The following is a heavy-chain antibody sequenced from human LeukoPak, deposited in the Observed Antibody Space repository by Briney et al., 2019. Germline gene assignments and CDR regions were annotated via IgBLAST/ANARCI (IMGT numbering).Heavy chain of an antibody. V-gene: IGHV5-51*01. Sequence: GESLQISCKGSGYSFTSYWIGWVRQMPGKGLEWMGIIYPGDSDTRYSPSFQGQVTISADKSISTAYLQWSSLKASDTAMYYCARRRYDFWSGYSGGWFDPWGQGTLVTVSS. J-gene: IGHJ5*02. D-gene: IGHD3-3*01. CDR3: ARRRYDFWSGYSGGWFDP. CDR1: GYSFTSYW. CDR2: IYPGDSDT.